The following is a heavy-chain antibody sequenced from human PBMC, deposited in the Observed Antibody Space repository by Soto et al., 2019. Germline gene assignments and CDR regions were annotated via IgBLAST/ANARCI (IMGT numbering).Heavy chain of an antibody. J-gene: IGHJ6*02. CDR3: ARVGRWLRRYYYYGLDV. CDR2: IYYSGST. CDR1: GGSISSGDYY. Sequence: SETLSLTCTVSGGSISSGDYYWSWIRQPPGKGLEWIGYIYYSGSTYYNPSLKSRVTISVDTSKNQFSLKLSSVTAADTAVYYCARVGRWLRRYYYYGLDVWGQGTTVTVSS. V-gene: IGHV4-30-4*01. D-gene: IGHD5-12*01.